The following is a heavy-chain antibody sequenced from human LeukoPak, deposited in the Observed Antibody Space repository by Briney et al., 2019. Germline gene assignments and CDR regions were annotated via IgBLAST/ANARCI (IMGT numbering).Heavy chain of an antibody. CDR1: GFTFSSYG. CDR3: AKSDIVVVPAATEGVYYYYGMDV. V-gene: IGHV3-30*18. Sequence: GGSLRLSCAASGFTFSSYGMHWVRQAPGKGLEWVAVISYDGSNKYYADSVKGRFTISRDNSKNTLYLQMNSLRAEDTAVYYCAKSDIVVVPAATEGVYYYYGMDVWGQGTTVTVSS. D-gene: IGHD2-2*01. J-gene: IGHJ6*02. CDR2: ISYDGSNK.